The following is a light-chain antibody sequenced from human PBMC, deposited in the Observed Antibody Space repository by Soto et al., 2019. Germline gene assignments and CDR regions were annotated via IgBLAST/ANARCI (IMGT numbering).Light chain of an antibody. V-gene: IGKV1-5*03. Sequence: DIQMTQSPSTLSASVGDRVTITCRASPSISSWLTWYQQKPGKAPEYLTYKASTLKSGVPSRFSGSGSGAEFTLTIDSLQPDDFAAYYCQQYHSNSLTFGGGTRVEIK. CDR3: QQYHSNSLT. CDR2: KAS. CDR1: PSISSW. J-gene: IGKJ4*01.